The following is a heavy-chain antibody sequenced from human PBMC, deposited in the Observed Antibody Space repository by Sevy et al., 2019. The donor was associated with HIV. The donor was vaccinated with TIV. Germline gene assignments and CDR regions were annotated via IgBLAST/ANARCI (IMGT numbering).Heavy chain of an antibody. CDR1: GFTFSSFF. D-gene: IGHD1-1*01. CDR3: ALERHSSNVAEYFQN. Sequence: GGCLRLSCAASGFTFSSFFMHWVRQAPGKGLEWVATISYDGSNEHYADSVKGRFTISRDNSKNALYLQMNSLRAEDTAGYYCALERHSSNVAEYFQNWGQGTLVTVSS. CDR2: ISYDGSNE. V-gene: IGHV3-30-3*01. J-gene: IGHJ1*01.